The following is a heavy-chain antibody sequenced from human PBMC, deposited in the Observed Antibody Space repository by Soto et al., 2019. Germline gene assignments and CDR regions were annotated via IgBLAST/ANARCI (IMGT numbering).Heavy chain of an antibody. D-gene: IGHD3-22*01. J-gene: IGHJ4*02. Sequence: ASVKVSCKASGGTFSSYTISWVRQAPGQGLEWMGRIIPILGIANYAQKFQGRVTITADKSTSTAYMELSSLRSEDTAVYYCASPSTTYYYDSSPPFDYWGQGTLVTVSS. CDR3: ASPSTTYYYDSSPPFDY. V-gene: IGHV1-69*02. CDR1: GGTFSSYT. CDR2: IIPILGIA.